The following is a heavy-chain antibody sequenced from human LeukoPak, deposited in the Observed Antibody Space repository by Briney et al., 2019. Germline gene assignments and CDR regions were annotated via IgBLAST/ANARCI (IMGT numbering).Heavy chain of an antibody. Sequence: PGGSLRLSCAVSGFAVSRSQMGWVRQAPGKGLEWVSSMYDGGTTHHADSVKGRFTISREDSKNTVYFQMNSLTADDTAVYYCAGRAELGCGFDYWGQGTLVTVSS. CDR1: GFAVSRSQ. CDR3: AGRAELGCGFDY. D-gene: IGHD7-27*01. V-gene: IGHV3-66*01. J-gene: IGHJ4*02. CDR2: MYDGGTT.